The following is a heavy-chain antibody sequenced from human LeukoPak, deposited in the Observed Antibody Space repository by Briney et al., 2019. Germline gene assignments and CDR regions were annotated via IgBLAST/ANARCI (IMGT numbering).Heavy chain of an antibody. D-gene: IGHD3-10*01. CDR2: INSDGSST. V-gene: IGHV3-74*01. Sequence: GGSLRLSCAASGFTFSSYWMHWVRQAPGKGLVWVSRINSDGSSTSYADSVKGRFTISRDNAKNTLYLQMNSLRAEDTAAYYCAKDWRFGELSRNFDYWGQGTLVTVSS. J-gene: IGHJ4*02. CDR3: AKDWRFGELSRNFDY. CDR1: GFTFSSYW.